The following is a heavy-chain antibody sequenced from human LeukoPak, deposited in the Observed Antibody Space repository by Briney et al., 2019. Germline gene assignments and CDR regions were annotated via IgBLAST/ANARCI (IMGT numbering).Heavy chain of an antibody. V-gene: IGHV3-30*18. J-gene: IGHJ4*02. CDR1: GFTFSSYG. CDR2: ISYDGSNK. Sequence: GGSLRLSCAASGFTFSSYGMHWDRQAPGKGLEWVAVISYDGSNKYYADSVKGRFTISRDNSKNTLYLQMNSLRAEDTAVYYCAKLSGRAVAGTLGYWGQGTLVTVSS. CDR3: AKLSGRAVAGTLGY. D-gene: IGHD6-19*01.